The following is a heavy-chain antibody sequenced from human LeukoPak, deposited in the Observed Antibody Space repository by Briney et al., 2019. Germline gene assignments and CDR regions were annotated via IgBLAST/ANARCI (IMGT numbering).Heavy chain of an antibody. Sequence: PGGSLRLSCAASGFTFSSYGMHWVRQAPGKGLEWVAVISYDGSNKYYADSVKGRFTISRDNSKNTLYLQMNSLRAEDTAVYYCAKSGWYEYYFDYWGQGTLVTVSS. CDR1: GFTFSSYG. J-gene: IGHJ4*02. D-gene: IGHD6-19*01. CDR2: ISYDGSNK. V-gene: IGHV3-30*18. CDR3: AKSGWYEYYFDY.